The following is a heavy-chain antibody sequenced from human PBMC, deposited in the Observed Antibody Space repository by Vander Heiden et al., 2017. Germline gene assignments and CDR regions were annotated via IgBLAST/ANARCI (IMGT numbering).Heavy chain of an antibody. CDR2: ISSSDSTI. Sequence: QVQLLESAVALVKPVGSLTLSCATSGFTFIVYYMSWIRQAPGKGLEWVSYISSSDSTIYYADSVKGRCTISRDNAKNSLYLQMNSLRAEDTAVYYCARESVGATAYWGQGTLVTVSS. V-gene: IGHV3-11*01. CDR3: ARESVGATAY. J-gene: IGHJ4*02. CDR1: GFTFIVYY. D-gene: IGHD1-26*01.